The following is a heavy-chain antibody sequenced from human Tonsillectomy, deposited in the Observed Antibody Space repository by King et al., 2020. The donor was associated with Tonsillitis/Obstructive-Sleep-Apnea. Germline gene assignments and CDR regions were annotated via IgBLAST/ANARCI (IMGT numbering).Heavy chain of an antibody. CDR3: AGKTGHSNCYRYDLDV. J-gene: IGHJ6*02. CDR2: IDPIDSYT. V-gene: IGHV5-10-1*01. D-gene: IGHD4-11*01. Sequence: QLVQSGAEVKKPGESLRISCKGSGYSFTSYWISWVRQTPGKGLEWMGRIDPIDSYTNYSPSFQGHVTISADKSISTAYLQWSSLKASDTAMYYCAGKTGHSNCYRYDLDVWGQGTTVTVSS. CDR1: GYSFTSYW.